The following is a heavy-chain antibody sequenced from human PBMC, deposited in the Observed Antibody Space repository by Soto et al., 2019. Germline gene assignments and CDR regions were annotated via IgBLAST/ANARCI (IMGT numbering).Heavy chain of an antibody. D-gene: IGHD3-22*01. J-gene: IGHJ4*02. CDR2: IDYSGST. Sequence: QLQLQESGPGLVKPSETLSLTCTVSGGSISSSSYYWGWIRQPPGKGLEWIGSIDYSGSTYYNPSLKSRVTISVDTSKNQFSLKLSSVTAADTAVYYCARQWDYDSSGYPYYFDYWGQGTLVTVSS. V-gene: IGHV4-39*01. CDR1: GGSISSSSYY. CDR3: ARQWDYDSSGYPYYFDY.